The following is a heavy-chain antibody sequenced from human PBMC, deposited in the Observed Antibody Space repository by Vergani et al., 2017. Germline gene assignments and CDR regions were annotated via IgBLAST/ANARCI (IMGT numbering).Heavy chain of an antibody. CDR1: GGTFSSYA. V-gene: IGHV1-69*04. D-gene: IGHD6-19*01. CDR3: ARGGIAVADWYFDL. J-gene: IGHJ2*01. CDR2: IIPILGIA. Sequence: QVQLVQSGAEVKKPGASVKVSCKASGGTFSSYAISWVRQAPGQGLEWMGRIIPILGIANYAQKFQGRVTITADKSTSTAYMELSSLRSEDTAVYYCARGGIAVADWYFDLWGRGTLVTVSS.